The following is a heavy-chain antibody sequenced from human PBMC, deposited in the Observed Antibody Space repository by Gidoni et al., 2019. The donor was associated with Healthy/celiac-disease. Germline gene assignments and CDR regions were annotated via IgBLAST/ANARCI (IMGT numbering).Heavy chain of an antibody. J-gene: IGHJ4*02. CDR2: INHSGST. V-gene: IGHV4-34*01. D-gene: IGHD4-17*01. CDR1: GGSFSGYY. Sequence: QVQLQQLGAGLLKPSDTLSLTCAVYGGSFSGYYWSWIRQPPGKGLEWIGEINHSGSTNYNPSLKSRVTISVDTSKNQFSLKLSSVTAADTAVYYCARGRGLLRRYDYWGQGTLVTVSS. CDR3: ARGRGLLRRYDY.